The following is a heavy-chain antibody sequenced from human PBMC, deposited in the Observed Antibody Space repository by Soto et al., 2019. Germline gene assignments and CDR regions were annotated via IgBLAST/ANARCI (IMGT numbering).Heavy chain of an antibody. D-gene: IGHD3-16*01. CDR2: IYYSGST. J-gene: IGHJ6*02. V-gene: IGHV4-59*01. CDR1: GGSISSYY. CDR3: ARDLGACGPPVPRDYHYVMDF. Sequence: SETLSLTCTVSGGSISSYYWSWIRQPPGKGLEWIGYIYYSGSTNYNPSLKSRVTISVDTSKNQFSLKLSSVTAADPAVYYCARDLGACGPPVPRDYHYVMDFWAQESSVIVSS.